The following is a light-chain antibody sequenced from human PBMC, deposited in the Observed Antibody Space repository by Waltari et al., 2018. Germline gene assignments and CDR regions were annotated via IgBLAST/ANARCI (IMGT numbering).Light chain of an antibody. V-gene: IGKV3-15*01. CDR1: QSVSSN. J-gene: IGKJ1*01. Sequence: EIVMTQSPATLSVSPGETSTLSCRTGQSVSSNLAWYQQKPGQAPRLLIYGASTRATGIPARVSGSGSGTEFTLTISSLQSEDFAVYYCQQYNQWTFGQGTKVEIK. CDR3: QQYNQWT. CDR2: GAS.